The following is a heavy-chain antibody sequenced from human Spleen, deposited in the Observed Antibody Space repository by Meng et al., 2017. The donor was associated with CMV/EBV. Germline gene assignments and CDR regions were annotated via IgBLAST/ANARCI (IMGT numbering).Heavy chain of an antibody. CDR1: GFTFSSYE. J-gene: IGHJ6*02. Sequence: GGSLRLSCAASGFTFSSYEMNWVRQAPGKGLEWVAVIWYDGSNKYYADSVKGRFTISRDNSKSTLYLQMNSLRAEDTAVYYCARDGLVRGHRNGMDVWGQGTTVTVSS. D-gene: IGHD3-10*01. V-gene: IGHV3-33*08. CDR2: IWYDGSNK. CDR3: ARDGLVRGHRNGMDV.